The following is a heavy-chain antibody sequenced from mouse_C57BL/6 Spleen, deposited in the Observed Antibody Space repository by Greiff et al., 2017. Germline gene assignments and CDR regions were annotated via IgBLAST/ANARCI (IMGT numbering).Heavy chain of an antibody. CDR1: GYTFTSYW. Sequence: QVQLQQPGAELVRPGTSVKLSCKASGYTFTSYWMHWVKQRPGPGLEWIGVIDPSDSYTNYNQKFKGKATLTVDTSSSTAYMQLSSLTSEDSAVYYCAGGDYGGFAYWGQGTLVTVSA. D-gene: IGHD2-4*01. CDR2: IDPSDSYT. CDR3: AGGDYGGFAY. J-gene: IGHJ3*01. V-gene: IGHV1-59*01.